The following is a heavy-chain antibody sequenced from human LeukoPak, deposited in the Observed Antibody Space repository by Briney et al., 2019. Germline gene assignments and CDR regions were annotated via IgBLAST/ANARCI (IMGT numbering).Heavy chain of an antibody. D-gene: IGHD3-3*01. J-gene: IGHJ4*02. CDR3: ARDQWSYDFWSGYPPFDY. Sequence: ASVKVSCKASGGTFSSYAISWVRQAPGQGLEWMGWISAYNGNTNYAQKLQGRVTMTTDTSTSTAYMELRSLRSDDTAVYYCARDQWSYDFWSGYPPFDYWGQGTLVTVSS. V-gene: IGHV1-18*01. CDR2: ISAYNGNT. CDR1: GGTFSSYA.